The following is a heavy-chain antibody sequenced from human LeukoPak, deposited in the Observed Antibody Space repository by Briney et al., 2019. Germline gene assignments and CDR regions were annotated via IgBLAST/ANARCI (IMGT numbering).Heavy chain of an antibody. V-gene: IGHV4-4*02. D-gene: IGHD3-3*01. CDR1: GGFVTITNW. CDR2: VHLDAST. J-gene: IGHJ4*02. Sequence: SETLSLTCDVSGGFVTITNWWTWVRQPPGKGLEWIGEVHLDASTKYNPYVKSRLIMSVDLPAIHISLNLTSVTASDVAFCYCAREGCFSRPLDYSGQGTLVTVSS. CDR3: AREGCFSRPLDY.